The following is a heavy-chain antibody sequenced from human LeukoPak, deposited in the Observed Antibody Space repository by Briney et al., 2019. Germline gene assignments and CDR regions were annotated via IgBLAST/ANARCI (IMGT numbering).Heavy chain of an antibody. CDR3: ARVAWPYYFDS. J-gene: IGHJ4*02. V-gene: IGHV3-7*01. CDR2: IKDDGSEK. CDR1: GFTFNNYW. Sequence: GGSLRLSCAASGFTFNNYWMNWVRQTPGKGLEWVANIKDDGSEKYYLDSVKGRFTISRDNARNSLYLQMNGLRAEDTAVYYCARVAWPYYFDSWGQGTLVTVSS.